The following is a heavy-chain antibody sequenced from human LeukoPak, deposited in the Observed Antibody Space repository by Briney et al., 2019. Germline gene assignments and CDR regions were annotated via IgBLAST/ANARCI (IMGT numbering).Heavy chain of an antibody. J-gene: IGHJ4*02. D-gene: IGHD1-7*01. CDR3: ARERYNWNYAFDY. CDR2: ISSSSGYI. CDR1: GFTFSSYS. Sequence: GGSLRLPCAASGFTFSSYSMNWVRQAPGKGLEWVSSISSSSGYIYYADSVKGRFTISRDNAKNSLYLHLNSLRAEDTAVYYCARERYNWNYAFDYWGQGTLVTVSS. V-gene: IGHV3-21*01.